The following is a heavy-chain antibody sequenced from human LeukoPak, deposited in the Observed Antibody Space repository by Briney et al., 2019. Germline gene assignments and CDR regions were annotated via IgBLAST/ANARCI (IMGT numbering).Heavy chain of an antibody. CDR1: GFFFNNYA. J-gene: IGHJ4*02. Sequence: GGSLRLSCAASGFFFNNYAMNWIRQAPGKGLEWVSYISGSGSTIYYTDSVKGRFTISRDNAQNSLYLRMNSLTAEDTAVYYCATTSPWDYWGQGTLVTVSS. V-gene: IGHV3-11*01. CDR3: ATTSPWDY. D-gene: IGHD1-26*01. CDR2: ISGSGSTI.